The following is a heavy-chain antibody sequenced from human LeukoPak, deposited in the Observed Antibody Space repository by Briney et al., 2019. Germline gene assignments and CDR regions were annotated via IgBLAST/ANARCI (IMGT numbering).Heavy chain of an antibody. J-gene: IGHJ4*02. D-gene: IGHD3-22*01. V-gene: IGHV1-69*04. CDR3: ARDYYDSSGSDY. Sequence: GASVKVSCKASGGTFSSYAISWVRQAPGQGLEWMGRIIPIIGIANYAQKFQGRVTITADKSTSTAYMELSSLRAEDTAVYYCARDYYDSSGSDYWGQGTLVTVSS. CDR1: GGTFSSYA. CDR2: IIPIIGIA.